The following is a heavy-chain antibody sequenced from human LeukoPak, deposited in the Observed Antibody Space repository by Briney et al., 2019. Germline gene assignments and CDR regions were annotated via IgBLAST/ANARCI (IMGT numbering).Heavy chain of an antibody. Sequence: GGSLRLSCAASGFTFSGFAMSWVRRTPGKGLEWVSGISGSGADTHYADSVKGRFTISRDNSTNTLYLEMNSLRAEDTAVYYCAERKGETLPKYYMDVWGQGTTVTVSS. CDR3: AERKGETLPKYYMDV. CDR2: ISGSGADT. J-gene: IGHJ6*01. D-gene: IGHD3-16*01. V-gene: IGHV3-23*01. CDR1: GFTFSGFA.